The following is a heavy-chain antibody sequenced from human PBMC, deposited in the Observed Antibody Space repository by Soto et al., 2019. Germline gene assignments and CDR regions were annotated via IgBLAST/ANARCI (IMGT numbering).Heavy chain of an antibody. CDR3: AREGATRRPSRPAIGWLES. D-gene: IGHD2-2*02. J-gene: IGHJ5*01. V-gene: IGHV1-2*02. Sequence: ASVKVSCKASGYTFSGYHMHWVRQAPGQGLEWMGWINVYNGETNIAQKFQGRVAMTRDTSITTAYVELSRLRFDDTAVYFCAREGATRRPSRPAIGWLESWGQGTLVTGS. CDR2: INVYNGET. CDR1: GYTFSGYH.